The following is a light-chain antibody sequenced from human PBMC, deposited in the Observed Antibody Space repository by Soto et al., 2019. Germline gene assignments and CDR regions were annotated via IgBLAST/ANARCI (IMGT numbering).Light chain of an antibody. CDR1: SNEIGCYNY. J-gene: IGLJ2*01. CDR3: TSYAGRNILVV. CDR2: EGS. Sequence: QSALTQPASASGSPGQSVTISCSGTSNEIGCYNYVTWYQQHPGKAPKLMIYEGSRLPSGVSDRFSGSKSGNTASLTVSGLRAEDEADYYCTSYAGRNILVVFGAGTELTVL. V-gene: IGLV2-8*01.